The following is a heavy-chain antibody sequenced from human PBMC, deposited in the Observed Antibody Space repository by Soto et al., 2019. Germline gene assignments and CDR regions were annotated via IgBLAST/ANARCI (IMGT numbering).Heavy chain of an antibody. V-gene: IGHV3-23*01. CDR2: ISGNGGTI. CDR3: AEEVYSGSSALFDY. CDR1: AFSFSTYG. Sequence: QPGGSLRLSCAASAFSFSTYGMHWVRQAPGKGLEWVSTISGNGGTIYYADSVKGRFTISRDNSKNTLYLEMNNLRAGDTAVYYCAEEVYSGSSALFDYWGQGTMVTVYS. J-gene: IGHJ4*02. D-gene: IGHD1-26*01.